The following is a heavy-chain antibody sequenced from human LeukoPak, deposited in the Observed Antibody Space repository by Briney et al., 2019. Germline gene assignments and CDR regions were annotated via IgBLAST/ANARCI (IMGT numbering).Heavy chain of an antibody. CDR1: GYTLSDDY. Sequence: VATVKVSCKASGYTLSDDYIQWVRHAPGQGLVCLRWINPKSGDTQYAEKFQGRVTMTRDTSISTAYMELNRLTSDDTALYFCARDLTSTPYWELDYWGQGTLVTVSS. J-gene: IGHJ4*02. D-gene: IGHD1-26*01. CDR3: ARDLTSTPYWELDY. CDR2: INPKSGDT. V-gene: IGHV1-2*02.